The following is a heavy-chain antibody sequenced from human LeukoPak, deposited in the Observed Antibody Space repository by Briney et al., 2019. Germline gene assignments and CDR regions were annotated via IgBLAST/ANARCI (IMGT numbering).Heavy chain of an antibody. J-gene: IGHJ4*02. CDR1: GFTFSSYG. CDR2: ISYDGSNK. Sequence: PGRSLRLSCAASGFTFSSYGMHWVRQAPGKGLEWVAVISYDGSNKYYADSVKGRFTISRDNSKNTLYLQLNSLRAEDTAVYYCAKDGGDCGNYWGQGTLVTVSS. CDR3: AKDGGDCGNY. V-gene: IGHV3-30*18. D-gene: IGHD2-21*02.